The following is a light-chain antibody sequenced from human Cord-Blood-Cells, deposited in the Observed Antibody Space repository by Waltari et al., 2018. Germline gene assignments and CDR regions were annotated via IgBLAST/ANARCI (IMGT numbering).Light chain of an antibody. CDR3: QQRSNWPPIT. Sequence: EIVLTQSPATLSLSPGERATLPCRASQSVSRYLAWYQQKPGQAPRLLIYDASNRATGIPARFSGSGSGTDFTLTISSREPEDFAVYYCQQRSNWPPITFGQGTRLEIK. CDR2: DAS. V-gene: IGKV3-11*01. CDR1: QSVSRY. J-gene: IGKJ5*01.